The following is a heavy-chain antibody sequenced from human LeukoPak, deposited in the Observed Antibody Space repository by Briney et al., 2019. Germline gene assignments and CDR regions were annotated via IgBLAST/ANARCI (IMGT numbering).Heavy chain of an antibody. V-gene: IGHV1-3*01. Sequence: ASVKVSSKASGYIFTKYVVHWVRQAPGQRPDWMGWIKAGNGDTKYSQNFQDRLTITRDTSASTVYMELSSLTSEDTALYYCARDDCGDTCYPGGYWGQGTLVTVSS. CDR2: IKAGNGDT. J-gene: IGHJ4*02. D-gene: IGHD2-21*01. CDR1: GYIFTKYV. CDR3: ARDDCGDTCYPGGY.